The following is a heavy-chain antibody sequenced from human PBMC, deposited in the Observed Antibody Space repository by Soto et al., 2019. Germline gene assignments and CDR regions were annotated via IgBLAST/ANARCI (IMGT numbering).Heavy chain of an antibody. CDR1: GGSISSSHYY. J-gene: IGHJ3*02. Sequence: SETLSLTCTASGGSISSSHYYWGWIRQPPGKGLEWIGTIYYSGSTYYNPSLKSRVTISVDTSKNQFSLKLSSVTAADTAVYYCASLGGGIAVDARAFDSWGKGTMVTVSS. CDR3: ASLGGGIAVDARAFDS. V-gene: IGHV4-39*01. D-gene: IGHD6-19*01. CDR2: IYYSGST.